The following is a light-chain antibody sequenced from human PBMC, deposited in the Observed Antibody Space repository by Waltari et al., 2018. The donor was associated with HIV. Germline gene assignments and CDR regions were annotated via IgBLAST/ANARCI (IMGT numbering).Light chain of an antibody. CDR2: DVT. Sequence: QSALTQPASVSGSPGQSITISCTGTSSDVGDFNSVSWYQQHPGKAPKLMIYDVTKRPSGVSNRFSGSKSGSTASLTISGLQPEDEADYYYSSYTNSSPYVFGTGTKVTVL. CDR1: SSDVGDFNS. CDR3: SSYTNSSPYV. V-gene: IGLV2-14*03. J-gene: IGLJ1*01.